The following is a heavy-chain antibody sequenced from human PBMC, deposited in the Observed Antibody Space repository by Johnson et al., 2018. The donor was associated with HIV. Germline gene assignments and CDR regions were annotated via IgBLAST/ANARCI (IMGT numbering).Heavy chain of an antibody. V-gene: IGHV3-7*01. CDR3: ARRDDIRNGAFDI. CDR1: GFTFSSYG. Sequence: VQLVESGGGVVQPGGSLRLSCAASGFTFSSYGMHWVRQAPGKGLEWVANIKQDGSEKYYVASVKGRFTISRDNAKNSLYLQMNSLRAEDTAVYYCARRDDIRNGAFDIWGQGTMVTVSS. J-gene: IGHJ3*02. D-gene: IGHD3-22*01. CDR2: IKQDGSEK.